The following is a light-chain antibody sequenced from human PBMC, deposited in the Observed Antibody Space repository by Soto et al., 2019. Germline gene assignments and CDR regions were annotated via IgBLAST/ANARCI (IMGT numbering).Light chain of an antibody. CDR1: QRVSSNY. CDR2: AAS. CDR3: QKYGSAFL. J-gene: IGKJ3*01. V-gene: IGKV3-20*01. Sequence: EIVLTQSPGTLSLSPGERATLSCRARQRVSSNYLAWYQHKPGQGPRLLIYAASSRATGIPDRFSGSGSATYFTLPISRLEPEDFALYYCQKYGSAFLFGPGTKVHIK.